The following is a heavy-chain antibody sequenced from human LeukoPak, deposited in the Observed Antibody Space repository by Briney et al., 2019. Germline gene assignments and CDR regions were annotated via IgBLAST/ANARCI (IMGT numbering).Heavy chain of an antibody. CDR3: ARDPSLYDSSGYYLLD. Sequence: PSETLSLTCTVSGGSISSYYWSWIRQPPGKGLEWIGYIYYSGSTNYNPSLKSRVTISVDTSKNQFSLKLSSVTAADTAVYYCARDPSLYDSSGYYLLDWGQGTLVTVSS. J-gene: IGHJ4*02. D-gene: IGHD3-22*01. V-gene: IGHV4-59*01. CDR1: GGSISSYY. CDR2: IYYSGST.